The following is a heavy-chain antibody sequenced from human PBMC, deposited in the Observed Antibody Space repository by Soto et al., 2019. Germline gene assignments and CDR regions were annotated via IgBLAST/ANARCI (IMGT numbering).Heavy chain of an antibody. J-gene: IGHJ4*02. Sequence: GASVKVSCKASGYTFTGYAMHWVRQAPGQRLEWMGWINAGNGNTKYSQKFQGRVTITRDTSASTAYMELSSLRSEDTAVYYCARAVAVPADFGYWGQGTLVTVSS. CDR3: ARAVAVPADFGY. CDR1: GYTFTGYA. CDR2: INAGNGNT. D-gene: IGHD6-19*01. V-gene: IGHV1-3*01.